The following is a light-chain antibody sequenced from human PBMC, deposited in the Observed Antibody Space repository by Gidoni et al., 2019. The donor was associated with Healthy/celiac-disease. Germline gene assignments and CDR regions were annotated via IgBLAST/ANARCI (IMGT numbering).Light chain of an antibody. CDR3: QQYNNWPPPIT. CDR1: QSVSSN. CDR2: CAS. Sequence: EIVMTQSPATLSVSPGERATLSCRASQSVSSNLAWFQQKPGQAPRLLIYCASTRATGIPARFSGSGSGTDFTLTISSLQSEDFAVYYCQQYNNWPPPITFGQGTRLEIK. J-gene: IGKJ5*01. V-gene: IGKV3D-15*01.